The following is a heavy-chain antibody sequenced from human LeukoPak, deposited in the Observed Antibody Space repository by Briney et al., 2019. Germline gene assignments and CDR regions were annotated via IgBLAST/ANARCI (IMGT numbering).Heavy chain of an antibody. J-gene: IGHJ3*02. V-gene: IGHV3-30-3*01. Sequence: PGGSLRLSCAASGFTFSSYAMHWVRQAPGKGLEWVAVISYDGSNKYYADSVKGRFTISRDNSKNTLYLQMNSLRAEDTAVYYCARVYDSSGYYDDERSNDAFDIWGQGTMVTVSS. CDR3: ARVYDSSGYYDDERSNDAFDI. CDR2: ISYDGSNK. CDR1: GFTFSSYA. D-gene: IGHD3-22*01.